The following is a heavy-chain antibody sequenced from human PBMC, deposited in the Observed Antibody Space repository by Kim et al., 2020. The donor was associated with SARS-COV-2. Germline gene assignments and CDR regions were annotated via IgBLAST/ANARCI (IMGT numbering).Heavy chain of an antibody. V-gene: IGHV3-21*01. CDR3: ARVCIAAGNWFDP. D-gene: IGHD6-13*01. CDR2: ISSSSSYI. Sequence: GGSLRLSCAASGFTFSSYSMNWVRQAPGKGLEWVSSISSSSSYIYYADSVKGRFTISRDNAKNSLYLQMNSLRAEDTAVYYCARVCIAAGNWFDPWGQGTLVTVSS. J-gene: IGHJ5*02. CDR1: GFTFSSYS.